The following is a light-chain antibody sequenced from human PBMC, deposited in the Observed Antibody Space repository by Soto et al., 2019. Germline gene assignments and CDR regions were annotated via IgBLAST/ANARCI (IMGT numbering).Light chain of an antibody. J-gene: IGKJ3*01. CDR2: AAS. V-gene: IGKV1-27*01. CDR3: QKYSSVPV. CDR1: QDIRNF. Sequence: DIQMTQSPTSLSASVGDRVTITCRASQDIRNFVAWYQQKPGKAPKLLIYAASTLQSGVPSRFSGSGSGTDFTLSINSLQPEDVATYSCQKYSSVPVFGPGTK.